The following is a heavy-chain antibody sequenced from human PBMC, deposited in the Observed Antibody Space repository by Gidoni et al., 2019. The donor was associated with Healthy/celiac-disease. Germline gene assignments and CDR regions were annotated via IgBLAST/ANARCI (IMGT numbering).Heavy chain of an antibody. V-gene: IGHV4-31*03. CDR1: GGSISSGGYY. J-gene: IGHJ3*02. CDR3: GGDGQWGAHDAFDI. D-gene: IGHD3-16*01. CDR2: IYYSGST. Sequence: QVQLQESGPGLVKPSQTLSLTCTVSGGSISSGGYYWSWIRQHPGKGLEWIGYIYYSGSTYYNPSLKNRFTISVHTSKNQFSLELGSVTAADTAVYYWGGDGQWGAHDAFDIWGQGTMVTVSS.